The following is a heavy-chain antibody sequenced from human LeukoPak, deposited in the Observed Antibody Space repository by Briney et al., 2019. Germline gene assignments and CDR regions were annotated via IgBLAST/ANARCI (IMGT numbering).Heavy chain of an antibody. J-gene: IGHJ4*02. CDR2: MFDTVST. CDR3: ATIKRGSTYGYFDF. Sequence: MFDTVSTKSNPSLKSRLTLPVDTSKKQLSLRLSSVTAADTAVYYCATIKRGSTYGYFDFWGQGIKVTVSS. D-gene: IGHD5-18*01. V-gene: IGHV4-59*01.